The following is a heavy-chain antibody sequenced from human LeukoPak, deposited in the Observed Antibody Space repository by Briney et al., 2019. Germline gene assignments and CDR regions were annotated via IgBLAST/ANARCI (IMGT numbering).Heavy chain of an antibody. CDR1: GDSIGSYF. J-gene: IGHJ6*02. D-gene: IGHD2-2*01. CDR3: ARDGPAYTSRWYDYYYGLDV. CDR2: IYPSGST. Sequence: ASETLSLTCTVSGDSIGSYFWSWIRQSPGKGLEWIGHIYPSGSTNYNPSLKSRVTISVDTSKNQFSLKLTSVTSADTAVYYCARDGPAYTSRWYDYYYGLDVWGQGTTVTVSS. V-gene: IGHV4-59*01.